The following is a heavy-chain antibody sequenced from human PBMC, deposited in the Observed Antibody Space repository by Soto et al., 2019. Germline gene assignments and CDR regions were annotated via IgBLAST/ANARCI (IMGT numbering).Heavy chain of an antibody. J-gene: IGHJ5*02. D-gene: IGHD1-26*01. V-gene: IGHV3-23*04. Sequence: EVQLVESGGGLVQPGGSLRLSCAASGFNFRNDDMLWVRQVKGKGLEWVSGISASGGLKYYADSVRGRFTVSRDNSKNILYLQMDNLRDEDTALYYCAREVGAPSGWLDPWGQGTQVTVSS. CDR1: GFNFRNDD. CDR3: AREVGAPSGWLDP. CDR2: ISASGGLK.